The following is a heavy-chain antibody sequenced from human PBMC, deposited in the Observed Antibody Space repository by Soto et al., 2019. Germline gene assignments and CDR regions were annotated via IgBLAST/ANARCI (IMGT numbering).Heavy chain of an antibody. J-gene: IGHJ5*02. CDR3: ARAAADGSELVGWFDP. CDR1: GGSISSYY. CDR2: IYYSGST. V-gene: IGHV4-59*01. Sequence: SETLSLTCTFSGGSISSYYWSLIRQPPGKGLEWIGYIYYSGSTNYNPSLKSRVTISVDTSKNQFSLKLSSVTAADTAVYYCARAAADGSELVGWFDPWGQGTLVTVSS. D-gene: IGHD3-10*01.